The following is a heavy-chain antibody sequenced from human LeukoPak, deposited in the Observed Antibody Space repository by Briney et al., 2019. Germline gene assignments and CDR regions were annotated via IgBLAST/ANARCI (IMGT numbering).Heavy chain of an antibody. V-gene: IGHV1-8*02. CDR3: AREGSYGSGHYYYYYMDV. CDR1: GYTFISYD. D-gene: IGHD3-16*02. CDR2: MNPNSGNT. Sequence: ASVKVSCKASGYTFISYDINWVRQVTGQGLEWMGWMNPNSGNTGYAQKLQGRVTMTTDTSTSTAYMELRSLRSDDTAVYYCAREGSYGSGHYYYYYMDVWGKGTTVTISS. J-gene: IGHJ6*03.